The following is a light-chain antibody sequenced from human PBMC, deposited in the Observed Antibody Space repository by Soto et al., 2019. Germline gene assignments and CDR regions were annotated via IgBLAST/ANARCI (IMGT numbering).Light chain of an antibody. CDR1: SSNIGNHY. CDR2: DNN. Sequence: QSVLTHPPSVSAAPGQKVTISCSGSSSNIGNHYVYWYQQLPGTTPKLLIYDNNKRPSGIPDRFSGSKSGTSATLGITGLQTGDEADYYCGTWDSSLSAVVFGGGTKLTVL. V-gene: IGLV1-51*01. J-gene: IGLJ2*01. CDR3: GTWDSSLSAVV.